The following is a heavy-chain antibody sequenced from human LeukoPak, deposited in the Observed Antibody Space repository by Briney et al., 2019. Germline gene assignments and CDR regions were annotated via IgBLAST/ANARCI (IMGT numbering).Heavy chain of an antibody. CDR2: INPNSGGT. CDR1: GYTFTGYY. CDR3: ARAPSWYYYMDV. V-gene: IGHV1-2*02. J-gene: IGHJ6*03. Sequence: GASVKVSCKASGYTFTGYYMHWVRQAPGQGLEWMGWINPNSGGTNYTQKFQGRVTMTRDTSISTAYMELSRLRSDDTAVYYRARAPSWYYYMDVWGKGTTVTVSS.